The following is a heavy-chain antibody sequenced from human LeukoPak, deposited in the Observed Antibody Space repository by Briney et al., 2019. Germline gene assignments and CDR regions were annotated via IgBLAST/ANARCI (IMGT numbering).Heavy chain of an antibody. CDR3: APSADYYDSSGYV. J-gene: IGHJ2*01. CDR2: ISGSGSST. V-gene: IGHV3-23*01. CDR1: GFTFSSYA. D-gene: IGHD3-22*01. Sequence: QPGGSLRLSCAASGFTFSSYAMSWVRQPPGKGLEWVSAISGSGSSTYYADSVKGRFTIHRDNSENTLYLQMSGLRAEDTAVYYCAPSADYYDSSGYVWGRGTLVTISS.